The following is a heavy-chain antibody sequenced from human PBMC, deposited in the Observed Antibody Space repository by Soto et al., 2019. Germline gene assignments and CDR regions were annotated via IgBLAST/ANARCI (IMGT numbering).Heavy chain of an antibody. CDR1: GFSFSSLA. J-gene: IGHJ4*02. CDR2: ISGRGVDT. CDR3: AKDQTAVPLFDY. Sequence: GGSLRLSCVASGFSFSSLAMSWVRQAPGKGLEWVSSISGRGVDTLYADSVKGRFTISRDNSRNTLYLQVNSLRAEDTAVYYWAKDQTAVPLFDYWGQEPWVTVSS. V-gene: IGHV3-23*01. D-gene: IGHD1-1*01.